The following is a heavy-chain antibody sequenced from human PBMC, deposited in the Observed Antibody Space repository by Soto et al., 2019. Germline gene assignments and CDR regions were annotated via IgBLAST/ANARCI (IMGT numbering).Heavy chain of an antibody. D-gene: IGHD6-19*01. V-gene: IGHV3-33*01. CDR2: IWYDGSNK. Sequence: QVQVVESGGGVVQPGRSLRLSCTVSGFTFSGHAMHWVRQAPGKGLEWVAQIWYDGSNKYYADSVKGRFTISRDNSKNNLYVQMDSLSVDDTAVYYCARDGQSLAPYALDVWGQGTSVTVSS. J-gene: IGHJ6*02. CDR1: GFTFSGHA. CDR3: ARDGQSLAPYALDV.